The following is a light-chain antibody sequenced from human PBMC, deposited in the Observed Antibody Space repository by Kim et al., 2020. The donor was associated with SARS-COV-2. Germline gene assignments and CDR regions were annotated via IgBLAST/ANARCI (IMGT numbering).Light chain of an antibody. J-gene: IGLJ3*02. CDR3: NSRDSSGNPL. CDR2: GKN. V-gene: IGLV3-19*01. CDR1: SLRSYY. Sequence: SSELTQDPAVSVVLGQTVRITCQGDSLRSYYASWYQQKPGQAPVLVIYGKNNRPSGIPDRFSGSSSGNTASLTITGAQAEDEADYYCNSRDSSGNPLFGG.